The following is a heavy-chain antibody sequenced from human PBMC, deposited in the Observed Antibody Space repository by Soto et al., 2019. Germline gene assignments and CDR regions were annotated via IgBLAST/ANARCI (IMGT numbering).Heavy chain of an antibody. J-gene: IGHJ5*02. CDR1: GFTFSNYA. Sequence: EVQLLESGGGLVQPGGYLRLSCAASGFTFSNYAMSWVRQAPGKGLEWVSGIDHSGGSTYYADSVKGRFTISRDNSKNTLYLQMISLRAEDTAVYHCANLYSSGGKEWFDPWGQGTLVTVSS. CDR3: ANLYSSGGKEWFDP. D-gene: IGHD6-19*01. V-gene: IGHV3-23*01. CDR2: IDHSGGST.